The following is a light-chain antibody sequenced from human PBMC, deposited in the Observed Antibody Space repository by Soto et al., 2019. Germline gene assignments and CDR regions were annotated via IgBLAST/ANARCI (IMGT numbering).Light chain of an antibody. CDR2: DAS. Sequence: DIQMTQSPSALSASVGDRVTISCRASRSISDWLAWYQQKPGKAPKPLIFDASSLQSGVPSRFSGSGSGTEFTLTISSLQPDDFATYYYLQDYNYPRTFGQGTKVDIK. V-gene: IGKV1-5*01. J-gene: IGKJ1*01. CDR1: RSISDW. CDR3: LQDYNYPRT.